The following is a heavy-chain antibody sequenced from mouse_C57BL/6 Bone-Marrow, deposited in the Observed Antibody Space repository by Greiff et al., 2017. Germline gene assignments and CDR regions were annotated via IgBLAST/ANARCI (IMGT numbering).Heavy chain of an antibody. CDR2: IYPGGGYT. CDR1: GYTFTNYW. Sequence: QVQLQQSGAELVRPGTSVKMSCKASGYTFTNYWIGWAKQRPGHGLEWIGDIYPGGGYTNYNEKFKGKATLTADKYSSTAYMQLSSLTSEDSAIFFCSSSLIYYSYGGDWYFDVWGTGTTGTVSS. CDR3: SSSLIYYSYGGDWYFDV. J-gene: IGHJ1*03. V-gene: IGHV1-63*01. D-gene: IGHD2-12*01.